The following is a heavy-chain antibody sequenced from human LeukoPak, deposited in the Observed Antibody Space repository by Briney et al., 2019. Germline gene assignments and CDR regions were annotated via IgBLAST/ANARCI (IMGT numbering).Heavy chain of an antibody. CDR3: ARAVPTYDYVWGSYRYYYYYMDV. J-gene: IGHJ6*03. V-gene: IGHV4-4*07. D-gene: IGHD3-16*02. Sequence: SETLSLTCSVSGDSISYFYWSWIRQAAGKGLEWIGRVSSSGSTDYNASLKSRVTISVDTSKNQFSLKLSSVTAADTAVYYCARAVPTYDYVWGSYRYYYYYMDVWGKGTTVTISS. CDR1: GDSISYFY. CDR2: VSSSGST.